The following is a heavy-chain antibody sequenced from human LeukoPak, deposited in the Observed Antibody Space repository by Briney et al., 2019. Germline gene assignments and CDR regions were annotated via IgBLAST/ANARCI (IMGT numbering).Heavy chain of an antibody. Sequence: GGSLRLSCAASGFTFSGYCMTWVRQAPGKGLEWVAHIKHDGGEKYYADSVKGRFTNSRDNANNLVFLQMNSLRAEDTAVYYCARGWNYAFRFDDWGQGTLVTVSS. CDR1: GFTFSGYC. V-gene: IGHV3-7*01. D-gene: IGHD3-3*01. CDR2: IKHDGGEK. CDR3: ARGWNYAFRFDD. J-gene: IGHJ4*02.